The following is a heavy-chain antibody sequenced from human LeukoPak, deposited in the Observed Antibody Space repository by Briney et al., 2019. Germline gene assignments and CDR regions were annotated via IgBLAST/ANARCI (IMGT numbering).Heavy chain of an antibody. J-gene: IGHJ4*02. D-gene: IGHD3-3*01. CDR3: AKDRAYDFWSGSFGY. CDR1: GFTFSSYA. CDR2: ISGSGGST. Sequence: GASLRLSCAASGFTFSSYAMSWVRQAPGKGLEWDSAISGSGGSTYYADSVKGRFTISRDNSKNTLYLQMNSLRAEDTAVYYCAKDRAYDFWSGSFGYWGQGTLVTVSS. V-gene: IGHV3-23*01.